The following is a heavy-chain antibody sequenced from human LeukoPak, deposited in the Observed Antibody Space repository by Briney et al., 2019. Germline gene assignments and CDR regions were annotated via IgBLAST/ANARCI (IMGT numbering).Heavy chain of an antibody. J-gene: IGHJ4*02. CDR3: ARSTYYYDSSGYYYYFNY. Sequence: PETLSLTCSVSGGSISSYYWSWIRQPPGKGLEWIGYIYYSGSTNYNPSLKSRVTISVDTSKNQFSLKLNSVTAADTAVYYCARSTYYYDSSGYYYYFNYWGQGTLVTVSS. D-gene: IGHD3-22*01. CDR2: IYYSGST. CDR1: GGSISSYY. V-gene: IGHV4-59*08.